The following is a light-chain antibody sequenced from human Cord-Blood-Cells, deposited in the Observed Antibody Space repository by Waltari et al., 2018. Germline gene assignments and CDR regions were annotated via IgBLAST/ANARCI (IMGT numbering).Light chain of an antibody. CDR3: QQYYSNPRT. CDR1: QGLSSY. Sequence: AIRMTQSPSSLSASTGDRVTITCRASQGLSSYLAWYQQKPGKAPKLLIYAASTLQSGVPSRFSGSGSGTDFTLTISCLQSEDFATYYCQQYYSNPRTFGQGTKVEIK. CDR2: AAS. V-gene: IGKV1-8*01. J-gene: IGKJ1*01.